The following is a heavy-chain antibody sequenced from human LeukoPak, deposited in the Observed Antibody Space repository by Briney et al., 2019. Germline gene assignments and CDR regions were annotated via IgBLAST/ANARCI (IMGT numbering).Heavy chain of an antibody. Sequence: KPSETLSLTCTVSGASISSSSHYWGWIRQPPGKGLEWIRSIYYSGSTYCNPSLKSRVTISVDTSKNQFSLKLSSVTAADTAVYYCASSRIDDFHFDYWGQGTLVTVSS. CDR2: IYYSGST. J-gene: IGHJ4*02. V-gene: IGHV4-39*01. D-gene: IGHD1-1*01. CDR1: GASISSSSHY. CDR3: ASSRIDDFHFDY.